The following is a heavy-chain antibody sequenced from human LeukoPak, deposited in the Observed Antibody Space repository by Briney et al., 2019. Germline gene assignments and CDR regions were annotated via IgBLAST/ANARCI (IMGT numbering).Heavy chain of an antibody. V-gene: IGHV1-46*01. D-gene: IGHD3-22*01. J-gene: IGHJ3*02. CDR2: INPSGGST. CDR1: GYTFTSYY. CDR3: ARAGRIVRDAFDI. Sequence: ASVKVSCKASGYTFTSYYMHWVRQAPRQGLEWMGIINPSGGSTSYAQKFQGRVTMTRDTSTSTVYMELSSLRSEDTAVYYCARAGRIVRDAFDIWGQGTMVTVSS.